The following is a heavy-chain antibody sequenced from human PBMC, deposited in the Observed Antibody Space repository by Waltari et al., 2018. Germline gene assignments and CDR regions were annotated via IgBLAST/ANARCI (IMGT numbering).Heavy chain of an antibody. Sequence: QVHLQSSGPGLVKPSQTLSLTCAISGASVSSNGAAWNWLRQSSSRGLARLGSTYDRSKWYHDFAPSVKSRITINPDTSKNHFSLQLNSVTPEDTAVYYCARDAHWGLDALDIWGQGTMVTVSS. V-gene: IGHV6-1*01. CDR1: GASVSSNGAA. D-gene: IGHD7-27*01. CDR2: TYDRSKWYH. J-gene: IGHJ3*02. CDR3: ARDAHWGLDALDI.